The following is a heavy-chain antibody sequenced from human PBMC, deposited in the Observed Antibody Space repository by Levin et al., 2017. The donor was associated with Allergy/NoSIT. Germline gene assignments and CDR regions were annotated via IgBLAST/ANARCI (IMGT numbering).Heavy chain of an antibody. J-gene: IGHJ6*02. D-gene: IGHD3-10*01. CDR2: VVVGSGDT. V-gene: IGHV1-58*01. CDR3: TADRGPVGNNYYFGMDV. Sequence: SVKVSCKASGFTFSSSAVQWVRQARGQRPEWIGWVVVGSGDTNYAQKFQERVTITMDMSTSTAYMELSSLRSEYTAVYYCTADRGPVGNNYYFGMDVWGQGTTVTVSS. CDR1: GFTFSSSA.